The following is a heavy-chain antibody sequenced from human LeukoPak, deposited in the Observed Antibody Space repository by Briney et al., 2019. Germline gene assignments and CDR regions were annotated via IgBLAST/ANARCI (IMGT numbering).Heavy chain of an antibody. CDR2: ISAYNGNT. V-gene: IGHV1-18*01. CDR1: GYTFTNKG. Sequence: ASVKVSCKASGYTFTNKGISWVRQAPGQGLEWMGWISAYNGNTNYAQKLQGRVTMTTDTSTSTAYMELSSLRSEDTAVYYCARGSSPGITMVRGVRTPWGQGTLVTVSS. D-gene: IGHD3-10*01. J-gene: IGHJ5*02. CDR3: ARGSSPGITMVRGVRTP.